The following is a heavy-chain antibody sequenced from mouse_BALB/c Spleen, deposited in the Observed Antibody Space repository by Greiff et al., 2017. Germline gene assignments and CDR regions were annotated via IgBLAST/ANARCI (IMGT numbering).Heavy chain of an antibody. CDR3: ATYGSSTWFAY. Sequence: DVMLVESGGGLVQPGGSLKLSCAASGFDFSRYWMSWVRQAPGKGLEWIGEINPDSSTINYTPSLKDKFIISRDNAKNTLYLQMSKLRSEDTALYSCATYGSSTWFAYWGQGTLVTVSA. CDR1: GFDFSRYW. CDR2: INPDSSTI. J-gene: IGHJ3*01. V-gene: IGHV4-1*02. D-gene: IGHD1-1*01.